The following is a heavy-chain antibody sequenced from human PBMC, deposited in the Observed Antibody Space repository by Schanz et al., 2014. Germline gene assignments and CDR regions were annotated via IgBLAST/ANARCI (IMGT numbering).Heavy chain of an antibody. V-gene: IGHV3-74*01. D-gene: IGHD6-13*01. J-gene: IGHJ4*02. Sequence: EVQLVQSGGGLVQPGGSLRLSCAASGFTFSSHWMHWVRQDPGKGLVWVARINSVGSNTDYADSVTGRFTISRDNAKNTLYLQMNSLRAGDAAVYYCARGLIAAAGGAFDYWGQGTLVAGSA. CDR2: INSVGSNT. CDR3: ARGLIAAAGGAFDY. CDR1: GFTFSSHW.